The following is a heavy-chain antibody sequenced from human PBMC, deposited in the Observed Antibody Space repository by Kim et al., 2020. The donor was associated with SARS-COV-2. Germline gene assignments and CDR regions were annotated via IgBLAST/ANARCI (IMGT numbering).Heavy chain of an antibody. CDR3: ARRAPIVATIADNWFDP. V-gene: IGHV4-59*01. CDR2: IYYSGST. D-gene: IGHD5-12*01. CDR1: GGSISSYY. J-gene: IGHJ5*02. Sequence: SETLSLTCTVSGGSISSYYWSWIRQPPGKGLEWIGYIYYSGSTNYNPSLKSRVTISVDTSKNQFSLKLSSVTAADTAVYYCARRAPIVATIADNWFDPWGQGTLVTVSS.